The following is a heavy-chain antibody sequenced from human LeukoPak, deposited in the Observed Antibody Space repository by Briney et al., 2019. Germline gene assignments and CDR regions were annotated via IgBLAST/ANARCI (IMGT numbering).Heavy chain of an antibody. V-gene: IGHV3-9*01. Sequence: PGRSLRLSCAASGFTFDDYDMHWVRQAPGKGLEWVSGITWNSHSIAYADSVKGRFTISRDNAKNSLYLQMNSLRAEDTALYYCAKDISVGIVAEPDAMVSPLDVWGQGTMVTVSS. J-gene: IGHJ3*01. CDR1: GFTFDDYD. D-gene: IGHD2-2*01. CDR3: AKDISVGIVAEPDAMVSPLDV. CDR2: ITWNSHSI.